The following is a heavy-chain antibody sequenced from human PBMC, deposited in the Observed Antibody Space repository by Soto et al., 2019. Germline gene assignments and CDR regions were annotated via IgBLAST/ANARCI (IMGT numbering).Heavy chain of an antibody. V-gene: IGHV3-23*01. CDR2: IHGGGDYT. Sequence: EVQVLESGGGLVQPGGSLRLACAASGFTFRNYAMSWVRQAAGKGLEWVATIHGGGDYTPYTDSVKGRFTISRDNSRNTVYLQMDSLRAEDTALYFCAKNRGSGSYTSWNVDVWGRGTLVTVSS. D-gene: IGHD1-26*01. CDR3: AKNRGSGSYTSWNVDV. CDR1: GFTFRNYA. J-gene: IGHJ2*01.